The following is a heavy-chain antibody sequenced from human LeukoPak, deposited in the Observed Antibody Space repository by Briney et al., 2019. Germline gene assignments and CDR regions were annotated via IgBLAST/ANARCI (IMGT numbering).Heavy chain of an antibody. Sequence: GGSLRLSCAASGFTFSNYWMSWVRQAPGKGLEWVANIKQDGSEKYYLDSVKGRFTISRDNAKNSLYLQMNSLRAEDTAVYYCAREGVAARPPGAFDIWGQGTMVTVSS. CDR3: AREGVAARPPGAFDI. V-gene: IGHV3-7*01. D-gene: IGHD6-6*01. CDR1: GFTFSNYW. J-gene: IGHJ3*02. CDR2: IKQDGSEK.